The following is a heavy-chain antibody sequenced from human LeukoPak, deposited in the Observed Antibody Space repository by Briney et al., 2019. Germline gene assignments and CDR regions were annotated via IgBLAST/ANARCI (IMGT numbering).Heavy chain of an antibody. J-gene: IGHJ4*02. Sequence: SETLSLTCTVSGGSISSYYWSWIRQPAGKGLEWIGRIYTSGSTNYNPSLKSRVTMSVDTSKNQFSLKLSSVTVADTAVYYCASLYYYDSSGYYFDYWGQGTLVTVSS. CDR2: IYTSGST. CDR3: ASLYYYDSSGYYFDY. D-gene: IGHD3-22*01. CDR1: GGSISSYY. V-gene: IGHV4-4*07.